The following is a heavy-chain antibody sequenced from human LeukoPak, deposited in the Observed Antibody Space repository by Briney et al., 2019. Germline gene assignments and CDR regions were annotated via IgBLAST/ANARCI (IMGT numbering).Heavy chain of an antibody. V-gene: IGHV3-73*01. Sequence: RPGGSLRLSCAASGFTFSGSTIHWVRQASGEGLEWVGRIRSKANNYATAYATSVKGRFTLSRDDSNNTAYLQMNSLKTEDTAVYYCAGGGVTTPTPYYYYYGMDVWGQGTTVTVSS. CDR3: AGGGVTTPTPYYYYYGMDV. CDR1: GFTFSGST. D-gene: IGHD3-16*01. J-gene: IGHJ6*02. CDR2: IRSKANNYAT.